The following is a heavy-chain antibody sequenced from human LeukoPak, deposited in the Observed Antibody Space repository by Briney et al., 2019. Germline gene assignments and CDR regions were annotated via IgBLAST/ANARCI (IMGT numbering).Heavy chain of an antibody. V-gene: IGHV3-74*01. J-gene: IGHJ4*02. CDR2: INTDGSST. D-gene: IGHD5-18*01. Sequence: GGSLRLSCAASGFTLRNYWMHWVRQAPGKGLVWVSRINTDGSSTTYADSAKGRFTISRDNAENSLYLQMNSLRVEDTAFYYCARDLAYSRLDYWGQGMLVTVSS. CDR1: GFTLRNYW. CDR3: ARDLAYSRLDY.